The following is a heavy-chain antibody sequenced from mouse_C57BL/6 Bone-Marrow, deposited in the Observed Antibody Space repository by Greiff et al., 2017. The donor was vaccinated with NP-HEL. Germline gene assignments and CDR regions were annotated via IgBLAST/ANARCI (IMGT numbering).Heavy chain of an antibody. CDR1: GFNIKDDY. V-gene: IGHV14-4*01. CDR3: TNSPITTVVAYYFDY. D-gene: IGHD1-1*01. Sequence: EVKLLESGAELVRPGASVKLSCTASGFNIKDDYMHWVKQRPEQGLEWIGWIDPENGDTEYASKFQGKATITADTSSNTAYLQLSSLTSEDTAVYYCTNSPITTVVAYYFDYWGQGTTLTVSS. CDR2: IDPENGDT. J-gene: IGHJ2*01.